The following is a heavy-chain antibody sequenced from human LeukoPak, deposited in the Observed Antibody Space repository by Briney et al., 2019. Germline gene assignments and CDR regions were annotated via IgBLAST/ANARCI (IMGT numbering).Heavy chain of an antibody. D-gene: IGHD5-12*01. Sequence: ASVKDSCKASGYTFTSYGISWVRQAPGQGLEWMGWISAYNGNTNYAQKLQGRVTMTTDTSTSTAYMELRSLRSDDTAVYYCASDIVATSTQVGGNYWGQGTLVTVSS. CDR3: ASDIVATSTQVGGNY. V-gene: IGHV1-18*01. J-gene: IGHJ4*02. CDR2: ISAYNGNT. CDR1: GYTFTSYG.